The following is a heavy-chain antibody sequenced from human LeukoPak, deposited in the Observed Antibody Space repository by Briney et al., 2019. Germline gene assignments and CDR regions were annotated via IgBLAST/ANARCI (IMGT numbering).Heavy chain of an antibody. Sequence: ASVKVSCKASGYTFTGYYMHWVRQAPGQGLEWMGWINPNSGGTNYAQKFQGRVTMTRDTSISTAYMELSRLRSDDTAVYYCARVKFPFYYFDYWGQGTLVTVSS. CDR3: ARVKFPFYYFDY. J-gene: IGHJ4*02. V-gene: IGHV1-2*02. CDR2: INPNSGGT. D-gene: IGHD3-3*01. CDR1: GYTFTGYY.